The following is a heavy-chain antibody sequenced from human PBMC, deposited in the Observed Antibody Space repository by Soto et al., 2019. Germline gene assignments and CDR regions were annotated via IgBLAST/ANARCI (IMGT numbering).Heavy chain of an antibody. CDR3: ARSLLQGEF. Sequence: QVQLVQSGAEVKKPGASVKISCKASGYTFIHYYIHWVRQAPGQGLEWMAIINPNGGSTNYAQEFQGRVTVTSDTSTTTVSMELNSLESDDTAVYFCARSLLQGEFWGQGTLVTVSS. CDR2: INPNGGST. V-gene: IGHV1-46*01. J-gene: IGHJ4*02. CDR1: GYTFIHYY. D-gene: IGHD2-21*01.